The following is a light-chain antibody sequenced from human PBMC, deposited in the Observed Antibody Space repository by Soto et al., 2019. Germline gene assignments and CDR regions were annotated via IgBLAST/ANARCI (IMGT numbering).Light chain of an antibody. CDR3: QQTSSTPT. V-gene: IGKV1-39*01. CDR2: AAS. CDR1: RSIRSY. J-gene: IGKJ4*01. Sequence: DIQLTQSPSSLSASVGDRVTITCRASRSIRSYLNWYQQKPGKAPKLLIYAASSLQTGVSSRFSGSGSGTDFTLTISNLQPEDFATYYCQQTSSTPTFGGGTKVDI.